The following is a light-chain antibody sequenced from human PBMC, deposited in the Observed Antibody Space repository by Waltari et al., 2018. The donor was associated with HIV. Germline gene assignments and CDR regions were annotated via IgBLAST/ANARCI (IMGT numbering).Light chain of an antibody. CDR1: LSVNHY. Sequence: VVLTQSPGTLSLSPGERATLSCRASLSVNHYLAWYQQKPGQAPRLLIYDASNRATGIPDRFSGSGSGTDFTLTISRLEPEDFAVFYCQQYGSSPTFGQGTEVQIK. CDR3: QQYGSSPT. CDR2: DAS. V-gene: IGKV3-20*01. J-gene: IGKJ1*01.